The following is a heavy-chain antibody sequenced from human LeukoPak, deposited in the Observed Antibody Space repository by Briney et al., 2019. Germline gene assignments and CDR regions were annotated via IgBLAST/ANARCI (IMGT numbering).Heavy chain of an antibody. CDR2: IYYSGST. V-gene: IGHV4-31*03. D-gene: IGHD3-16*01. CDR1: GGSISSGGYY. Sequence: PSETLSLTCTVSGGSISSGGYYWSWIRQHPGKGLEWIGYIYYSGSTYYNPSLKSRVTISVDTSKNQFSLKLNSVTAADTAVYYCARANLGSYYGMDVWGQGTTVTVSS. CDR3: ARANLGSYYGMDV. J-gene: IGHJ6*02.